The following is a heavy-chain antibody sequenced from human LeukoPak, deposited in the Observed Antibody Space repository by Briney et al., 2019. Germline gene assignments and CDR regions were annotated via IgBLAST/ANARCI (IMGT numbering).Heavy chain of an antibody. Sequence: GASVKVSCKASGYTFTGYYMHWVRQAPGQGLEWMGWINPNSGGTNYAQKFQGRVTMTRDTSISTAYMELSRLRSDDTAVYYCAQGIAVAGTPSYYFDYWGQGTLVTVSS. CDR3: AQGIAVAGTPSYYFDY. V-gene: IGHV1-2*02. D-gene: IGHD6-19*01. CDR1: GYTFTGYY. J-gene: IGHJ4*02. CDR2: INPNSGGT.